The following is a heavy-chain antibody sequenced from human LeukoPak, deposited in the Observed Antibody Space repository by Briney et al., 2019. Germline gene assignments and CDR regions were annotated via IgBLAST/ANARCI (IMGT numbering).Heavy chain of an antibody. CDR1: GFTFSSYD. CDR2: ISGSGGRI. CDR3: ALHHGNYYVGRWFDP. D-gene: IGHD1-26*01. V-gene: IGHV3-23*01. J-gene: IGHJ5*02. Sequence: RTGGSLRLSCAASGFTFSSYDMSWVRQAPGKGLEWVSGISGSGGRIYYADSVKGRFPISRDNSKNTLYLQMNSLRAEDTAVYYCALHHGNYYVGRWFDPWGQGTLATVSS.